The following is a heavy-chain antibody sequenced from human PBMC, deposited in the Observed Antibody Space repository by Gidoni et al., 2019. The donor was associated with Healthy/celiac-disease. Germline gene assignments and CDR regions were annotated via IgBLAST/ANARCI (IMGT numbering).Heavy chain of an antibody. Sequence: EVQRVESGGGLVKPGGSLRLSCAASGFTFSSYSLNGVRQAPGKGLEWVSSMSSSSSYINYADSVKGRFTISRDNAKNSLYMQMNSLRAEDTAVYYCASGKSDGWYNFDYWGQGTLVTVSS. D-gene: IGHD6-19*01. CDR1: GFTFSSYS. J-gene: IGHJ4*02. CDR3: ASGKSDGWYNFDY. CDR2: MSSSSSYI. V-gene: IGHV3-21*01.